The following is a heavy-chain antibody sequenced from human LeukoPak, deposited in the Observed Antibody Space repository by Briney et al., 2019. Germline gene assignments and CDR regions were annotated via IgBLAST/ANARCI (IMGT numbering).Heavy chain of an antibody. Sequence: GGSLRLSCAASGFTFSSFWMSWVRQAPGKGLEWVANIKQDGGEKYYVDSVKGRFTISRDNAKNTLYLQMNSLRAEDTAVYYCARDPPNHYYDSSGLPDYWGQGTLVTVSS. CDR3: ARDPPNHYYDSSGLPDY. CDR1: GFTFSSFW. J-gene: IGHJ4*02. D-gene: IGHD3-22*01. CDR2: IKQDGGEK. V-gene: IGHV3-7*01.